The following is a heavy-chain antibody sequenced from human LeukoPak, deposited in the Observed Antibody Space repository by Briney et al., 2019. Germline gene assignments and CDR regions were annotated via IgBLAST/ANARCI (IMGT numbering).Heavy chain of an antibody. V-gene: IGHV3-21*01. CDR3: ARGSSSWYYFDY. CDR1: GFTFSTYS. J-gene: IGHJ4*02. D-gene: IGHD6-13*01. CDR2: ISSSSSYI. Sequence: GGSLRLSCAASGFTFSTYSMNWVRQAPGKGPEWVSFISSSSSYIYYADSLKGRFTISRDNAKNSLYLQMNSLRAEDTAVYYCARGSSSWYYFDYWGQGTLVTVSS.